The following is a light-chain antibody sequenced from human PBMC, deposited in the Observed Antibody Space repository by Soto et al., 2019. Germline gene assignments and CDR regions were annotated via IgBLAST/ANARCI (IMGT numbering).Light chain of an antibody. V-gene: IGKV3-15*01. CDR3: QQYNDWPRT. CDR2: GAS. J-gene: IGKJ1*01. Sequence: EIVMTQSPATLSVSPGERATLSCRASQSVGTYLAWYQQKPGQAPRILIYGASTRAAGISPRFSGGGSGTEFTLTISSLQSEEFAVYHCQQYNDWPRTFGQGTKVGIK. CDR1: QSVGTY.